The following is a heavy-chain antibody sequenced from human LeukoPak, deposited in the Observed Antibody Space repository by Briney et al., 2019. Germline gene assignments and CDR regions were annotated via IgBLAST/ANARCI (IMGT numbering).Heavy chain of an antibody. Sequence: NLWESLKISFKGSGYSFTNYVISWVRQMPGKSLEWSGKIDPSDSYSNYGPSFQGHVTISADRSISTAYLKWRSMKGSDTAMYYCARQLDYYDKRDYWGQRRLVTVAS. J-gene: IGHJ4*02. V-gene: IGHV5-10-1*01. CDR1: GYSFTNYV. D-gene: IGHD3-22*01. CDR3: ARQLDYYDKRDY. CDR2: IDPSDSYS.